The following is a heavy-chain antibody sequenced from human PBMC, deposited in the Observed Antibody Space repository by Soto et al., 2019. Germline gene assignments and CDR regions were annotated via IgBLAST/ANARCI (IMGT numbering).Heavy chain of an antibody. V-gene: IGHV4-59*12. CDR2: IYYSGST. Sequence: SETLSLTCTVSGGSISSYYWSWIRQPPGKGLEWIGYIYYSGSTNYNPSLKSRVTISVDTSKNQFSLKLSSVTAADTAVYYCARGGYSSGWALYNWFDPWGQGTLVTVSS. CDR3: ARGGYSSGWALYNWFDP. D-gene: IGHD6-19*01. CDR1: GGSISSYY. J-gene: IGHJ5*02.